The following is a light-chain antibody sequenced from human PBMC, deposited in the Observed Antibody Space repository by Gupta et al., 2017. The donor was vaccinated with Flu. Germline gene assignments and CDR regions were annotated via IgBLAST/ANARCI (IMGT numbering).Light chain of an antibody. Sequence: SYVLTQPPSVSVAPGQTARITCGGDNIGSKSVHWYQQKPGQAPVLVVYDDNKWPSGIPERVSGSNSGSTATLTISRVEAGDEADYYCQVWDRSSDHHVVFGGGTKLTVL. J-gene: IGLJ2*01. V-gene: IGLV3-21*02. CDR3: QVWDRSSDHHVV. CDR1: NIGSKS. CDR2: DDN.